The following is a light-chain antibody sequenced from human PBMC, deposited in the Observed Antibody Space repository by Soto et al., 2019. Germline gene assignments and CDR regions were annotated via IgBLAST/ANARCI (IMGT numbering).Light chain of an antibody. J-gene: IGKJ4*01. CDR2: RVS. CDR3: MQGTHWPPT. CDR1: QSLVKSDGNTY. Sequence: DVVMTQSPLSLPVTLGQPASISCKSSQSLVKSDGNTYLNWIQQSPGQSPRRLIYRVSYRDSGVPDRFSGSGSGSNFTLKTSRVEAEDVGTYYCMQGTHWPPTFVGGTKVEIK. V-gene: IGKV2-30*01.